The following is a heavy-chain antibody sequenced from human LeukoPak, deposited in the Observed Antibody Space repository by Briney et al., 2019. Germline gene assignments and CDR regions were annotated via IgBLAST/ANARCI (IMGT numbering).Heavy chain of an antibody. CDR1: GFTFSSYG. D-gene: IGHD3-10*01. J-gene: IGHJ4*02. CDR2: IRYDGSNK. V-gene: IGHV3-30*02. Sequence: PGGSLRLSCAASGFTFSSYGMHWVRQAPGKGLEWVAFIRYDGSNKYYADSVKGRFTISRDNSKNTLYLQMNSLRAEDTAVYYCAKDLYYYGSGSLIDYWGQGTLVTVSS. CDR3: AKDLYYYGSGSLIDY.